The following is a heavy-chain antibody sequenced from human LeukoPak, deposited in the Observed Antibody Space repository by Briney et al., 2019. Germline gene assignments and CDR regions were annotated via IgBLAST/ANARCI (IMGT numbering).Heavy chain of an antibody. D-gene: IGHD6-19*01. CDR1: GGSISSSDYY. CDR3: AREARFALPVVGSGDY. CDR2: MFYNGAT. J-gene: IGHJ4*02. Sequence: KTSETLSLTCSVSGGSISSSDYYWGWIRQPPGKGLEWIGTMFYNGATKSTPSLSRRVTMSIDTSKNRFPLKLRSVTAADTAVYYCAREARFALPVVGSGDYWGQGTLVTVSS. V-gene: IGHV4-39*06.